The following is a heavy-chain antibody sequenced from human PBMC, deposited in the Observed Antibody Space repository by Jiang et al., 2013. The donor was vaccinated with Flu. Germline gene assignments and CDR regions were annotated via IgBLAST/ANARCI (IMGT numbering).Heavy chain of an antibody. CDR3: ARGRPYYDSSGYYYDYWYFDL. J-gene: IGHJ2*01. Sequence: PGLVKPSQTLSLTCTVSVAPSAVVITTGVGSASPQEGPGVDWVHLLQWEHLLQPSLKSRVTISVDTSKNQFSLKLSSVTAADTAVYYCARGRPYYDSSGYYYDYWYFDLWGRGTLVTVSS. CDR2: LLQWEH. D-gene: IGHD3-22*01. V-gene: IGHV4-30-4*01. CDR1: VAPSAVVITT.